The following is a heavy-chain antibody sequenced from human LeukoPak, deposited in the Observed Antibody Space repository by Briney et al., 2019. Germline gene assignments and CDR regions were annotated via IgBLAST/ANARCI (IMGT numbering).Heavy chain of an antibody. D-gene: IGHD3-10*01. Sequence: HPGGSLRLSCAASGFTLSSYRMSWVRQAPGKGLEWVANIKQDGSEKYYVDSVKGRFTISRDNAKNSLYLQMNRLRVEDTAVYYCARIRFGESYAPKSYYYYYMDVWGIGTTVTISS. CDR2: IKQDGSEK. CDR1: GFTLSSYR. J-gene: IGHJ6*03. V-gene: IGHV3-7*01. CDR3: ARIRFGESYAPKSYYYYYMDV.